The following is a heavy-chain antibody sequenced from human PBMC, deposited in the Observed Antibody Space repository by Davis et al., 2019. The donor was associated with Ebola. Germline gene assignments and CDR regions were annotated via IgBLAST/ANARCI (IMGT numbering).Heavy chain of an antibody. CDR3: ARGNYGDYIVLYYYNMDV. V-gene: IGHV4-59*01. CDR1: GGSISSYY. D-gene: IGHD4-17*01. J-gene: IGHJ6*02. CDR2: IYNRGST. Sequence: SETLSLTCTVSGGSISSYYWSWIRQPPGKGLEWIGHIYNRGSTNYNPSLKSRVTMSVDTSKNQFSLKLSSVTAADTAVYYCARGNYGDYIVLYYYNMDVWGQGTTVTVSS.